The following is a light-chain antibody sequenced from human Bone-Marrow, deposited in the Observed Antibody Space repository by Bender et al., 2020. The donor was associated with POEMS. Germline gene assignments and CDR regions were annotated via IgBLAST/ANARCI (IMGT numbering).Light chain of an antibody. CDR3: QAWDSSTVV. CDR2: KND. V-gene: IGLV3-25*03. CDR1: ALPKVF. Sequence: SYDLTQPPSVSVSPGQTARIPCSGDALPKVFAYWYQQKPGQAPMLVMYKNDERHSGIPERFSGSSSGTTVTLTISGVQAEDEADYYCQAWDSSTVVFGGGTKLTVL. J-gene: IGLJ2*01.